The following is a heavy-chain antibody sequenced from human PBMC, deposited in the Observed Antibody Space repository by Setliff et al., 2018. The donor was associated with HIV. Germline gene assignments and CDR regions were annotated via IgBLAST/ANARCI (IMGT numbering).Heavy chain of an antibody. CDR3: ARADCSGGSCYSPGY. D-gene: IGHD2-15*01. J-gene: IGHJ4*02. CDR2: ISTGGAT. V-gene: IGHV4-61*09. Sequence: ASETLSLTCTVSGGSISSGSYYWNWIRQPAGKGLEWVGQISTGGATDYNSSLKSRVTISLDTSKNQFSLKLNSVTAADTAVYYCARADCSGGSCYSPGYWGQGTLVTVSS. CDR1: GGSISSGSYY.